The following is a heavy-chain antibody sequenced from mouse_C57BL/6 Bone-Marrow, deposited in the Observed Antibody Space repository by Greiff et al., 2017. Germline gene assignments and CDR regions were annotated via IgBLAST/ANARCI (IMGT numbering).Heavy chain of an antibody. V-gene: IGHV1-61*01. D-gene: IGHD3-2*02. CDR1: GYTFTSYW. J-gene: IGHJ3*01. CDR2: IYPSDSET. Sequence: QVQLQQPGAELVRPGSSVKLSCKASGYTFTSYWMDWVKQRPGQGLEWIGNIYPSDSETHYNQKFKDKATLTVDKSSSTAYMQLSSRTSEDSAVYYCARSGVCGFAYWGQGTLVTVSA. CDR3: ARSGVCGFAY.